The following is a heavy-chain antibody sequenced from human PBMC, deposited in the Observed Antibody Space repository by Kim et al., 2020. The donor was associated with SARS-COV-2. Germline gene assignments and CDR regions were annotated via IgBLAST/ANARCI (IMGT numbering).Heavy chain of an antibody. V-gene: IGHV1-3*01. Sequence: TKYPQKFRGRVTITRDTTASTAYMELSSLRSEDTAVYYCARGSGWAFDYWGQGTLVTVAS. J-gene: IGHJ4*02. D-gene: IGHD6-19*01. CDR2: T. CDR3: ARGSGWAFDY.